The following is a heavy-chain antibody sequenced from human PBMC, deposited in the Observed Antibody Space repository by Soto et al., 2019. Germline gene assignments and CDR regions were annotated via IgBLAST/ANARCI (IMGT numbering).Heavy chain of an antibody. J-gene: IGHJ4*02. CDR1: GFTFNNYA. Sequence: EVQVLDSAGGLVQPGGSLRLSCAASGFTFNNYAMNWVRQAPGKGLEWVATISATGGSTYYADSVKGRFTISRDNSKNTLYLQMNGLRVEDTAVYYCAKDRLAGNFDYWGQGTQVTVSS. CDR2: ISATGGST. CDR3: AKDRLAGNFDY. V-gene: IGHV3-23*01.